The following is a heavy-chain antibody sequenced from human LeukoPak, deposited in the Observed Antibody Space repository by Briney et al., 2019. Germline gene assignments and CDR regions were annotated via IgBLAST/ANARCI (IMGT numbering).Heavy chain of an antibody. Sequence: KASETLSLTCTVSGGSISSNIHYWGWVRQPPGEGLEWVGSVYYSGSTYYNPSLKSRVTISVDTSNNHFSLKLSSVTAADTAVYHCARHERVSGSGYYLDYWGQGTLVTVSS. D-gene: IGHD3-22*01. V-gene: IGHV4-39*01. CDR3: ARHERVSGSGYYLDY. J-gene: IGHJ4*02. CDR2: VYYSGST. CDR1: GGSISSNIHY.